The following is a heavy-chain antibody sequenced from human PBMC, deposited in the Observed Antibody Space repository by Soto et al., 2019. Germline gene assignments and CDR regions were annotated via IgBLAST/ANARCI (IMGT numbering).Heavy chain of an antibody. J-gene: IGHJ4*02. V-gene: IGHV3-23*01. CDR3: AKRQGTGADAKNFDF. Sequence: LRLSCAASGFLFSNHAMSWVRQAPGKGLEWVAGISDSGGLTYYADSVKGRFIMSRDNSKNTLYLQMKNLRADDTAVYFCAKRQGTGADAKNFDFWGQGTLVTVSS. D-gene: IGHD2-2*01. CDR1: GFLFSNHA. CDR2: ISDSGGLT.